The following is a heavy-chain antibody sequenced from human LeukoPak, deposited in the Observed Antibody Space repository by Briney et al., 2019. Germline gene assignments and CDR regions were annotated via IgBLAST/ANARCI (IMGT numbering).Heavy chain of an antibody. CDR3: ASGFKSGPKGYMVRGIIRPDY. J-gene: IGHJ4*02. CDR2: IYTSGST. CDR1: GGSISSYY. Sequence: NASETLSLTCTVSGGSISSYYWSRIRQPAGKGLEWLGRIYTSGSTNYNPSLKSRVTISVDPSKNQFSLKLSSVTAADTAVYYCASGFKSGPKGYMVRGIIRPDYWGKGTLVTVSS. D-gene: IGHD3-10*01. V-gene: IGHV4-4*07.